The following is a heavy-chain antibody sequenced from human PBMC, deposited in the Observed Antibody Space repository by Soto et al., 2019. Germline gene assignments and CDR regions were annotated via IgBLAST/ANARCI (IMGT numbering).Heavy chain of an antibody. Sequence: SETLSLTCSVSGGSISSGGYYWSWIRQHPGKGLEWIGYIYYSGSTYYNPSLKSRVTISVDTSKNQFSLKLSSVTAADTAVYYCAREKGAYYGSGSYYWFDPWGQGTLVTVSS. CDR3: AREKGAYYGSGSYYWFDP. CDR1: GGSISSGGYY. CDR2: IYYSGST. J-gene: IGHJ5*02. V-gene: IGHV4-31*03. D-gene: IGHD3-10*01.